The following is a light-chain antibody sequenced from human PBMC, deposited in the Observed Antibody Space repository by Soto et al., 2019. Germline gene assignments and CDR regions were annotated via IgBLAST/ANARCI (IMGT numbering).Light chain of an antibody. CDR3: SSYAGRNTWV. J-gene: IGLJ3*02. Sequence: QSALTQPPSASGSPGQSVTISCTGTSSDVGGYKYVSWYQQHPGKAPKLMIFEVSRRPSGVPDRFSGSKSGNTASLTVSGRQAEDEADYYCSSYAGRNTWVFGGGTQLTVL. CDR1: SSDVGGYKY. V-gene: IGLV2-8*01. CDR2: EVS.